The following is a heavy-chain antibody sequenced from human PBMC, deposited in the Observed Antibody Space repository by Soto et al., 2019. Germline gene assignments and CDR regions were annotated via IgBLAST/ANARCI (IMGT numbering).Heavy chain of an antibody. Sequence: EVQLVESGGGLVQPGRSLRLSCAASGFNFGDHAVSWLRQAPGKGLEWVGFIRSKASSGTTEYDASVQGRFTISRDDSKSIANLQMSSLKSDDTAVYYCTRYRVGARAFDVWGQGTIVTVSS. D-gene: IGHD6-6*01. CDR2: IRSKASSGTT. V-gene: IGHV3-49*03. J-gene: IGHJ3*01. CDR3: TRYRVGARAFDV. CDR1: GFNFGDHA.